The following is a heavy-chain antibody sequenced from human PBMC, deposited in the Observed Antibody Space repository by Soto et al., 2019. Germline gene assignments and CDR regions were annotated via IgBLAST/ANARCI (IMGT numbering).Heavy chain of an antibody. CDR2: ISYDGSNK. CDR1: GFTFSSYA. J-gene: IGHJ4*02. Sequence: QVQLVESGGGVVQPGRSLRLSCAASGFTFSSYAMHWVRQAPGKGLEWEAVISYDGSNKYYADSVKGRFTISRDNSKNTLYLQMNSLRAEDTAVYYCARGYGIAAAGHYWGQGTLVTVSS. D-gene: IGHD6-13*01. CDR3: ARGYGIAAAGHY. V-gene: IGHV3-30-3*01.